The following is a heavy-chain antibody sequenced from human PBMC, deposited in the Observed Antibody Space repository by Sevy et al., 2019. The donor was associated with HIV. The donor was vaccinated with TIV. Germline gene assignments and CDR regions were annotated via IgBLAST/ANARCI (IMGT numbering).Heavy chain of an antibody. CDR1: GFTFSSYW. CDR2: INQDGSGK. J-gene: IGHJ4*02. Sequence: GGSLRLSCAGSGFTFSSYWMSWVRQAPGKGLEWVANINQDGSGKNYVDPVKGRFTISRDNAKNSLYLQMNSLRAEDTAGYYCARDPFSKADYWGQGTLVTVSS. D-gene: IGHD4-4*01. CDR3: ARDPFSKADY. V-gene: IGHV3-7*01.